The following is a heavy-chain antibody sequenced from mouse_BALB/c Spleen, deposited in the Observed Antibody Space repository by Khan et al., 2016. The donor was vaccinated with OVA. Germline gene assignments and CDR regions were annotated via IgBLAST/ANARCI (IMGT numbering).Heavy chain of an antibody. V-gene: IGHV3-2*02. CDR2: ISYSGST. CDR3: ARTARIKY. D-gene: IGHD1-2*01. Sequence: EVELVESGPGLVKPSQSLSLTCTVTGYSITSGYGWNWIRQFPGNKLEWMGYISYSGSTNYNPSLKSRISIHRDTSKNQFFLQLNSVTTKDTATYYCARTARIKYWGQGTTLTVSS. CDR1: GYSITSGYG. J-gene: IGHJ2*01.